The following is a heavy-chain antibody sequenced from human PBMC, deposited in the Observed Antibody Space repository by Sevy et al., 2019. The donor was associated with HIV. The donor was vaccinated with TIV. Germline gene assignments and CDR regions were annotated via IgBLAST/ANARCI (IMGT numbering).Heavy chain of an antibody. D-gene: IGHD6-19*01. CDR3: AGPILTYNNGWSYYDY. J-gene: IGHJ4*02. CDR1: GASISSSGYY. CDR2: INYSGIT. Sequence: SETLSLTCTVSGASISSSGYYWGWIRQPPGKGLVWIASINYSGITFYNPSLESRITISADTSKNQFSLDLNSVTAADTAIYYCAGPILTYNNGWSYYDYWGQGTVVTVSS. V-gene: IGHV4-39*01.